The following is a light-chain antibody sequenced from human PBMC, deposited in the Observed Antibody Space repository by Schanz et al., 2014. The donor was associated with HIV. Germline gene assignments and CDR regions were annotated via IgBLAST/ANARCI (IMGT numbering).Light chain of an antibody. J-gene: IGLJ3*02. V-gene: IGLV2-14*03. Sequence: QSALTQPASVSGSPGQSITISCTGTSSDVGGYNYVSWYQQHPGKVPKLIIYDVSNRPSGVSNRFSGSKSGSSATLGITGLQAEDEADYYCLAYDTSLTSSVFGGGTKLTVL. CDR2: DVS. CDR3: LAYDTSLTSSV. CDR1: SSDVGGYNY.